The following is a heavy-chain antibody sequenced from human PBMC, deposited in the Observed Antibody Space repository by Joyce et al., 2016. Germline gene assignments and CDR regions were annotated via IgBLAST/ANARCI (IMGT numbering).Heavy chain of an antibody. V-gene: IGHV3-21*01. CDR3: ARSSYTNGIFDY. J-gene: IGHJ4*02. D-gene: IGHD2-8*01. CDR1: GFTFSSYS. Sequence: EVQLVESGGGLVKPGGSLRLSCAASGFTFSSYSMSWVSQAPGKGLEWVSSLSSSSSYIKYTDSVKGQFTISRDNAKNSLYLQMNSLRVEDTAVYYCARSSYTNGIFDYWGQGTLVTVSS. CDR2: LSSSSSYI.